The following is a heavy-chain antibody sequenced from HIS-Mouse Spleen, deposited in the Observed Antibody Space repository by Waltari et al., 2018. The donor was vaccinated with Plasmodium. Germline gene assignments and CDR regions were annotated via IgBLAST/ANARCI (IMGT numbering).Heavy chain of an antibody. J-gene: IGHJ4*02. CDR3: ARDRITGSAYCDY. CDR2: SYYSGST. Sequence: QLQLQESGPGLVKPSETLSLTCTVPGGSISSSSSSWGWIRQPPGRGLEWIGSSYYSGSTHNNPSLKSRVSISVDTTKTQFSLTLSSVTAADTAVYYCARDRITGSAYCDYWGQGTLVTVSS. CDR1: GGSISSSSSS. V-gene: IGHV4-39*07. D-gene: IGHD1-20*01.